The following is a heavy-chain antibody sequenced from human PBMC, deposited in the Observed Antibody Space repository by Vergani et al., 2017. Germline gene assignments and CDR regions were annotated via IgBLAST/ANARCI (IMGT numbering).Heavy chain of an antibody. CDR2: IIPSFGTA. Sequence: QVQLVQSGAEAKKPGSSVRVSCKTSGGAFTHYAFSWVRQAPGQGLEWMGGIIPSFGTANYAQRFQGRVTITADESTNTVYVELSSLRSEDTAVYYCARGIDARGNDDYYYRDIWGKGTTVTV. CDR3: ARGIDARGNDDYYYRDI. CDR1: GGAFTHYA. V-gene: IGHV1-69*01. D-gene: IGHD1-1*01. J-gene: IGHJ6*03.